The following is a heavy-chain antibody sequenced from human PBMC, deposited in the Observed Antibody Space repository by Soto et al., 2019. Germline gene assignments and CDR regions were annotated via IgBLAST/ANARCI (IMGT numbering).Heavy chain of an antibody. D-gene: IGHD3-9*01. CDR3: ARLLTEGATFREDAFDV. V-gene: IGHV1-18*01. CDR1: RYTFTSQG. J-gene: IGHJ3*01. CDR2: ISTINGKT. Sequence: QIQLVQSGGDVKTPGASVKVSCTTSRYTFTSQGIAWVRQAPGQGLEWMGWISTINGKTDYAQKFQGRVTMTADTITSTVHMELRSLRSDDTAVYYCARLLTEGATFREDAFDVSGPGTKVTVSS.